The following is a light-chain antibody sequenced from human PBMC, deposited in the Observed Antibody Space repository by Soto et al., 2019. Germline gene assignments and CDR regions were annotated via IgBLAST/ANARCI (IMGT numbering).Light chain of an antibody. J-gene: IGKJ1*01. CDR1: QAISTG. CDR2: DAS. Sequence: DIQVTQSPPTLSASVGDRVTITCRASQAISTGMAWYQQKPGKAPKLLVYDASTLQSGVASRFSGSGSGTEFTLIISGLQPDDSATYYCQQYTNTNNPWMFGQGTKVDIK. CDR3: QQYTNTNNPWM. V-gene: IGKV1-5*01.